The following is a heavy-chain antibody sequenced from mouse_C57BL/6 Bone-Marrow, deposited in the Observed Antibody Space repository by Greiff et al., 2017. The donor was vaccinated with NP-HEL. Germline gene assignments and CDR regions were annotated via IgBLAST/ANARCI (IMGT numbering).Heavy chain of an antibody. J-gene: IGHJ1*03. D-gene: IGHD2-3*01. Sequence: QVQLQQPGAELVRPGTSVKLSCKASGYTFTSYWMHWVKQRPGQGLEWIGVIDPSDSYTNYIQKFKGKATLTVDTSSSTAYMQLSSLTSEDSAVYYGARSGDGYYVPVRYFDVWGTGTTVTASS. CDR1: GYTFTSYW. CDR2: IDPSDSYT. CDR3: ARSGDGYYVPVRYFDV. V-gene: IGHV1-59*01.